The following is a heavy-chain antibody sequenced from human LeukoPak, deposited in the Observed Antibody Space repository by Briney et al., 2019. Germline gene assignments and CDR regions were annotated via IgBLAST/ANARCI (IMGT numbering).Heavy chain of an antibody. V-gene: IGHV3-30*04. CDR2: ISYDGSNK. D-gene: IGHD3-9*01. Sequence: GGSLRLSCAASGFTFSSYVMHWVRQAPGKGLEWVAVISYDGSNKYYADSVKGRFTISRDNSKNTLYLQMNSLRAEDTAVYYCARVRTNYDMHMDVWGKGTTVTISS. J-gene: IGHJ6*03. CDR1: GFTFSSYV. CDR3: ARVRTNYDMHMDV.